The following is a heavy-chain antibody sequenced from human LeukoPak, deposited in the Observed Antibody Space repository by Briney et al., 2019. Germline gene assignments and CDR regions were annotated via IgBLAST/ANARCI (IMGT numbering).Heavy chain of an antibody. V-gene: IGHV4-4*07. D-gene: IGHD3-10*01. Sequence: NPSETLSLTCTVSGGSINSYYWSWIRQPAGKGLEWIGRIYTSGSTNYNPSLKSRVTISVDKSKNQFSLKLSSVTAADTAVYYCARDREYYGSGSPPLNWFDPWGQGTLVTVSS. CDR3: ARDREYYGSGSPPLNWFDP. CDR1: GGSINSYY. J-gene: IGHJ5*02. CDR2: IYTSGST.